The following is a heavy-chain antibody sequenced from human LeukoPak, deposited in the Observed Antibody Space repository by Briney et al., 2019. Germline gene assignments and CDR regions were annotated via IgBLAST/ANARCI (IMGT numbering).Heavy chain of an antibody. J-gene: IGHJ3*01. V-gene: IGHV1-2*02. CDR3: ARELGINAFDV. Sequence: ASVKVSCKASGYTFTGYYMHWVRQAPGQGLEWMGCIDPKSGVTNVAQNFQGRLTMTRDTSINTAYLELSRPTSDDTTVYYCARELGINAFDVWGQGTMVTVSS. CDR1: GYTFTGYY. CDR2: IDPKSGVT. D-gene: IGHD7-27*01.